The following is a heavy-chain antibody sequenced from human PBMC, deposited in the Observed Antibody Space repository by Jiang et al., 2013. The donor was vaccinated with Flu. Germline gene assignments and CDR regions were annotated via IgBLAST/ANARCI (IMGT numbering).Heavy chain of an antibody. V-gene: IGHV1-18*01. D-gene: IGHD6-13*01. CDR2: ISAYNDDM. J-gene: IGHJ4*02. CDR3: ARCVPGIAAADLDY. Sequence: SCKASGYTFASYGISWVRQAPGQGLEWMGWISAYNDDMNYVXKLQGRVTMTTDTSTSTAYLELRSLTSDDTAVYYCARCVPGIAAADLDYWGQGTLVTVSS. CDR1: GYTFASYG.